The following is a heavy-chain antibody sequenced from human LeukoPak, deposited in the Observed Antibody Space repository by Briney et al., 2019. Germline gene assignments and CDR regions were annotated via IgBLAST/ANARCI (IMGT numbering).Heavy chain of an antibody. J-gene: IGHJ4*02. CDR3: ARSREEWELRGELDY. D-gene: IGHD1-26*01. Sequence: SETLSLTCAVSGGSISSSNWWSWVRQPPGKGLEWIGEIYHSGSTNYNPSLKSRVTISVDTSKNQFSLKLSSVTAADTAVYYCARSREEWELRGELDYWGQGTLVTVSS. CDR2: IYHSGST. V-gene: IGHV4-4*02. CDR1: GGSISSSNW.